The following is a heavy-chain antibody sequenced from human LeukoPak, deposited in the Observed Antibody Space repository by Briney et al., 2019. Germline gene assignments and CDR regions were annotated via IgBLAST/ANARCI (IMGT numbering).Heavy chain of an antibody. Sequence: PSETLSLTCAVSGGSFSGYYLNWLRQSPGRGLEWIGEINPSGITNYNPSLKSRVTMSLDTSKNHFSLRLNSVTAADTAVYYCTRDLHNYYYFYIDVWGKGTTVTVSS. V-gene: IGHV4-34*01. J-gene: IGHJ6*03. CDR3: TRDLHNYYYFYIDV. CDR1: GGSFSGYY. CDR2: INPSGIT.